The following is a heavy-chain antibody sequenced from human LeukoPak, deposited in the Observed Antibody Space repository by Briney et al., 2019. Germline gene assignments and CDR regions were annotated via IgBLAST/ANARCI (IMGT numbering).Heavy chain of an antibody. Sequence: PSETLSLTCAVSGGSISSGGYSWSWIRQPPGKGLEWIGYIYHSGGTYYNPSLKSRVTISVDRSKNQFSLKLSSVTAADTAVYYCARAVRGVIKPYYYYGMDVWGQGTTVTVSS. CDR3: ARAVRGVIKPYYYYGMDV. D-gene: IGHD3-10*01. CDR2: IYHSGGT. V-gene: IGHV4-30-2*01. J-gene: IGHJ6*02. CDR1: GGSISSGGYS.